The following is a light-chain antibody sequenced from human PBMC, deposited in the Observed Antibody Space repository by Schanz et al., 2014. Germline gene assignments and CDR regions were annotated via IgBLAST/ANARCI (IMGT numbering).Light chain of an antibody. CDR2: EVN. J-gene: IGLJ1*01. CDR3: SSYTGSSPLFV. V-gene: IGLV2-14*01. Sequence: QSALTQPASVSGSPGQSITISCTGTSSDVGGYNYVSWYQQHPGKAPKLMIYEVNKRPSGVPDRFSGSKSGNTASLTISGLQAEDEADYYCSSYTGSSPLFVFGTGTKLTVL. CDR1: SSDVGGYNY.